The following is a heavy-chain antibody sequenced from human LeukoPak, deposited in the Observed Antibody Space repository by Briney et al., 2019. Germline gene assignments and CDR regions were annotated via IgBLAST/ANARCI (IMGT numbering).Heavy chain of an antibody. Sequence: ASVKVSCKVSGYTLTELSMHWVRRAPGKGLEWMGGFDPEDGETIYAQKFQGRVTMTEDTSTDTAYMELSSLRSEDTAVYYCATNLITMIVWAFDIWGQGTMVTVSS. CDR3: ATNLITMIVWAFDI. CDR1: GYTLTELS. V-gene: IGHV1-24*01. CDR2: FDPEDGET. J-gene: IGHJ3*02. D-gene: IGHD3-22*01.